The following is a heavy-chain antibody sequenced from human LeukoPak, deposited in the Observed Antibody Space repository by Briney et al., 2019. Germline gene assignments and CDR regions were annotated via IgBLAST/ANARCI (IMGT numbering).Heavy chain of an antibody. D-gene: IGHD2-2*02. CDR2: IIPIFGTA. J-gene: IGHJ4*02. CDR3: AIGYCSSTSCYNQGY. CDR1: GGTFSSYA. V-gene: IGHV1-69*13. Sequence: ASVKVSCKASGGTFSSYAISRVRQAPGQGLEWMGGIIPIFGTANYAQKFQGRVTITADESTSTAYMELSSLRSEDTAVYYCAIGYCSSTSCYNQGYWGQGTLVTVSS.